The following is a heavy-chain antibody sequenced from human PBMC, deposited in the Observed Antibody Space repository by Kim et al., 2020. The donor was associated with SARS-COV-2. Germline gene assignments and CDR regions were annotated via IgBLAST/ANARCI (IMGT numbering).Heavy chain of an antibody. CDR1: GGSFSGYY. CDR3: ARPALKYYYYYGMDV. D-gene: IGHD2-2*01. J-gene: IGHJ6*02. CDR2: INHSGST. V-gene: IGHV4-34*01. Sequence: SETLSLTCAVYGGSFSGYYWSWIRQPPGKGLEWIGEINHSGSTNYNPSLKSRVTISVDTSKNQFSLKLSSVTAADTAVYYCARPALKYYYYYGMDVWGQGTTVTVSS.